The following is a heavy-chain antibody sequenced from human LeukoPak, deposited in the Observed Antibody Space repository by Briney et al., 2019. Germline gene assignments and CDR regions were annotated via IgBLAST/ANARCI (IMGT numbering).Heavy chain of an antibody. CDR3: ARGVEMATDYYFDY. J-gene: IGHJ4*02. CDR2: IYYSGST. V-gene: IGHV4-39*07. CDR1: GGSISSSSYY. Sequence: SETLSLTCTVSGGSISSSSYYWGWIRQPPGKGLEWIGSIYYSGSTYYNPSLKSRVTISVDTSKNQFSLKLSSVTAADTAVYFCARGVEMATDYYFDYWGQGTLVTVSS. D-gene: IGHD5-24*01.